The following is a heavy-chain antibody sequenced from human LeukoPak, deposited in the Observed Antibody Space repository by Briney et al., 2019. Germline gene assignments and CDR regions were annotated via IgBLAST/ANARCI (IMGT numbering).Heavy chain of an antibody. CDR3: AREGGAGAFDI. CDR2: INDSGST. Sequence: PSETLSLTCTVSGGSISSYYWSWIRQPPGKGLEWIGYINDSGSTNYNPSPKSRVTISVDTSKNQFSLKLSSVTAADTAVYYCAREGGAGAFDIWGQGTMVTVSS. D-gene: IGHD3-16*01. CDR1: GGSISSYY. J-gene: IGHJ3*02. V-gene: IGHV4-59*01.